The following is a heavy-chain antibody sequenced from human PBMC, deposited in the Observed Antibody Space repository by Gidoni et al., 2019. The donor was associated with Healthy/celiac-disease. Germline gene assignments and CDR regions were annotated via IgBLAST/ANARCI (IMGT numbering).Heavy chain of an antibody. Sequence: QLQLQESGPGLVKPSETLSLTCTVSGGSISSSSYYWGWIRQPPGKGLEWIGSIYYSGSTYYNPSLKSRVTISVDTSKNQFSLKLSSVTAADTAVYYCARDGPEYCSSTSCYSDYYYYYGMDVWGQGTTVTVSS. D-gene: IGHD2-2*01. CDR3: ARDGPEYCSSTSCYSDYYYYYGMDV. CDR2: IYYSGST. CDR1: GGSISSSSYY. V-gene: IGHV4-39*07. J-gene: IGHJ6*02.